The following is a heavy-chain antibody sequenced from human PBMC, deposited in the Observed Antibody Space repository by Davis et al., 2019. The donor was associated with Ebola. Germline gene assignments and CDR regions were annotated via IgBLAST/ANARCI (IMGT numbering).Heavy chain of an antibody. Sequence: PGGSLRLSCPPSGFSFSSHWMSWVRQAPGKGLEWVANIRQDGSEKHYVDSVKGRFTISRDNAKNSLYLQMNSLRAEDTAVYYCAGEAVWRFDPWGQGTLVTVSS. CDR3: AGEAVWRFDP. J-gene: IGHJ5*02. D-gene: IGHD3-16*01. CDR2: IRQDGSEK. V-gene: IGHV3-7*03. CDR1: GFSFSSHW.